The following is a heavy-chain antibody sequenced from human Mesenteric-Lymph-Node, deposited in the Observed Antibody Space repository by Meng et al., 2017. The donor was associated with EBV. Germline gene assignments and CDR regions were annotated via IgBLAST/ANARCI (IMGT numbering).Heavy chain of an antibody. D-gene: IGHD1-1*01. CDR2: IHHSGGT. Sequence: QVQLQQWGAGLLKPSXXLSLTXAVYGGSXXXYYWSWIRQPPGKGLEWIGEIHHSGGTNYNPNPSLKSRITISVDKSKNQFSLNLRSVTAEDTAVYYCARDVWTRNGASERNFENRFDLWGQGTMVTVSS. V-gene: IGHV4-34*01. J-gene: IGHJ5*02. CDR3: ARDVWTRNGASERNFENRFDL. CDR1: GGSXXXYY.